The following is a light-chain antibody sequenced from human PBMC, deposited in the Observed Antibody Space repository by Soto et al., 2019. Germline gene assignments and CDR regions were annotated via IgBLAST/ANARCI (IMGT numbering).Light chain of an antibody. V-gene: IGKV3-15*01. J-gene: IGKJ2*01. Sequence: VMTQSPATLSVSPGETATLSCRASQSIRSYLAWYQQKPGQAPRLLIYGASLRATGVPTRFSGSGSGTDFTLTISSLQSEDFAVYYCQHYNNWPPDYTFGQGTKVEIQ. CDR1: QSIRSY. CDR3: QHYNNWPPDYT. CDR2: GAS.